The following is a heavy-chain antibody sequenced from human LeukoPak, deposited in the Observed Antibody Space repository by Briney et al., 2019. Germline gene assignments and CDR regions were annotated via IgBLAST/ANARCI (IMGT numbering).Heavy chain of an antibody. CDR1: GYTFTGYY. V-gene: IGHV1-2*02. CDR2: INPNSGGT. Sequence: KVSCKASGYTFTGYYMHWVRQAPGQGLEWMGWINPNSGGTNYAQKFQGRVTMTRDTSISTAYMELSRLRSDDTAVYYCARDTMIVVRRWAFDIWGQGTMVTVSS. J-gene: IGHJ3*02. D-gene: IGHD3-22*01. CDR3: ARDTMIVVRRWAFDI.